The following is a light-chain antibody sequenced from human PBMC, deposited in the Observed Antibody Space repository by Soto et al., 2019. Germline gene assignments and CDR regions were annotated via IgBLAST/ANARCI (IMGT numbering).Light chain of an antibody. J-gene: IGKJ1*01. CDR2: GAS. Sequence: EIGMTQSPATLSVSPGERATLSCRASQSVSSNLAWYQQKPGQAPRLLIYGASTRATGIPARFSGSGSGTEFTLTISGLQSEDFAVYYCQQYNNWPLTFGQGTKVDI. CDR1: QSVSSN. CDR3: QQYNNWPLT. V-gene: IGKV3-15*01.